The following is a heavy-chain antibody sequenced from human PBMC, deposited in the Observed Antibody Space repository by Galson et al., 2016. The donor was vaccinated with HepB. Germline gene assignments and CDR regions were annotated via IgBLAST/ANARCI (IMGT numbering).Heavy chain of an antibody. D-gene: IGHD3-9*01. CDR1: GFSFSNYG. CDR3: AKKAHILTGPDAFDI. J-gene: IGHJ3*02. Sequence: SLRLSCAASGFSFSNYGMHWVRQAPGKGLEWVAVISYDGNNKYYADSVKGRFTISRDNSKNTLYLQMSSLRAEDTAVYYCAKKAHILTGPDAFDIWGQGTMVTVSS. CDR2: ISYDGNNK. V-gene: IGHV3-30*18.